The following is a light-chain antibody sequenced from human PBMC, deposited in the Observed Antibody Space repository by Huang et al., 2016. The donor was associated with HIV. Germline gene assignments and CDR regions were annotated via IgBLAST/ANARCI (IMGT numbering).Light chain of an antibody. J-gene: IGKJ1*01. V-gene: IGKV3-20*01. CDR2: GAS. Sequence: TQSPGTLSLSPGERATLSCRANQIGSGNYLAWFQQQPGQTPRLLIYGASRRATDIPDRFSGSGSGTDFNLTINKLEPEDFAVYYCHQYAKAPETFGQGTKVEIK. CDR1: QIGSGNY. CDR3: HQYAKAPET.